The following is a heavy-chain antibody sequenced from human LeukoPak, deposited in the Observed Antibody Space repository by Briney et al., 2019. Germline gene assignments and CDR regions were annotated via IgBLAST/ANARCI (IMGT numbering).Heavy chain of an antibody. CDR3: ARDIVPAALYCGMDV. D-gene: IGHD2-2*01. V-gene: IGHV3-30-3*01. Sequence: RGVPRRLSCAVSGLRVGRYGRHWVPQSPGKGLEWVAVISYDGSNKYYADYVKGRFTISRDNSKNTLYLQMNSLRAEDAAVYYCARDIVPAALYCGMDVWGQGTKVTVSS. CDR1: GLRVGRYG. CDR2: ISYDGSNK. J-gene: IGHJ6*02.